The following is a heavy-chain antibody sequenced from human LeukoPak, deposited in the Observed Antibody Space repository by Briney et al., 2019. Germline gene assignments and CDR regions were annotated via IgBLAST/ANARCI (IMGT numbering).Heavy chain of an antibody. D-gene: IGHD3-10*01. CDR1: GYTFTSYC. V-gene: IGHV1-18*01. CDR2: ISAYNGNT. J-gene: IGHJ4*02. CDR3: ARSIGYGSGMPLLGRTYFDY. Sequence: ASVKVSCKASGYTFTSYCISWVRQAPGQGLEWMGWISAYNGNTNYAQKLQGRVTMTTDTSTSTAYMELRSLRSDDTAVYYCARSIGYGSGMPLLGRTYFDYWGQGTLVTVSS.